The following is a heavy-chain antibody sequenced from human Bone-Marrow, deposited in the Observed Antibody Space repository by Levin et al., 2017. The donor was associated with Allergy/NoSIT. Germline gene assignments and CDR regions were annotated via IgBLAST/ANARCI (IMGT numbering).Heavy chain of an antibody. Sequence: ASVKVSCKASGYTFTDHHMHWVRQAPGQGFEWMGWINPNTGGTKLARKFQGRVTMTKDTSISTAYVELSGLQSDDTAVYYCVKDVWDITNWSGGFDSWGQGTLVTVSS. D-gene: IGHD3-10*01. V-gene: IGHV1-2*02. CDR2: INPNTGGT. J-gene: IGHJ4*02. CDR1: GYTFTDHH. CDR3: VKDVWDITNWSGGFDS.